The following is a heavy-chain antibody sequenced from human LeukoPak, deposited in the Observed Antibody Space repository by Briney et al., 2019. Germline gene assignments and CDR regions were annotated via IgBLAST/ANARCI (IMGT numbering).Heavy chain of an antibody. V-gene: IGHV3-48*03. CDR1: GFTFSSYE. D-gene: IGHD6-19*01. CDR3: ARPLGIAVAGYDY. J-gene: IGHJ4*02. Sequence: GGSLRLSCAASGFTFSSYEMNWVRQAPGKGLEWVSYISSSGSTIYYADSVKGRFTISRDNAKNSLYLQMNSLRAEDTAVYYCARPLGIAVAGYDYWGQGTLVTVSP. CDR2: ISSSGSTI.